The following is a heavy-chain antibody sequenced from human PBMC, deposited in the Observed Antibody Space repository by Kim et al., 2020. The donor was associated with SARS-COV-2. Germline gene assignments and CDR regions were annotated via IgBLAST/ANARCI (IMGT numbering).Heavy chain of an antibody. D-gene: IGHD3-9*01. CDR1: GGSISSSSYY. J-gene: IGHJ4*02. CDR3: ARHYDILTGCFDY. Sequence: SETLSLTCTVSGGSISSSSYYWGWIRQPPGKGLEWIGSIYYSGSTYYNPSLKSRFTISVDTSKNQFSLKLSSVTAADTAVYYCARHYDILTGCFDYWGQGTLVTVSS. V-gene: IGHV4-39*01. CDR2: IYYSGST.